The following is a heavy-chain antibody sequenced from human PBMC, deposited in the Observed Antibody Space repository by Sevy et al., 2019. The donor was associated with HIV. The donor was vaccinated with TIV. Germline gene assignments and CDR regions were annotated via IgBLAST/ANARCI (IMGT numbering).Heavy chain of an antibody. V-gene: IGHV3-21*01. CDR2: ISSSSSYI. CDR1: GFTFSSHS. D-gene: IGHD6-6*01. J-gene: IGHJ3*02. CDR3: ARLEYVSTSGAFDI. Sequence: GGSLRLSCAASGFTFSSHSMNWVRQAPGKGLEWVSSISSSSSYIYYADSVKGRFTISRDNAKNSLYLQMNSLRAEDTAVYYCARLEYVSTSGAFDIWGQRTLVTVSS.